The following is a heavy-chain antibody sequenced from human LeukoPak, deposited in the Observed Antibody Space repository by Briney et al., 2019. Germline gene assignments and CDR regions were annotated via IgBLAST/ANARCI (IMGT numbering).Heavy chain of an antibody. D-gene: IGHD3-16*02. CDR1: GGSFSGYY. J-gene: IGHJ4*02. Sequence: PSETLSLTCAVYGGSFSGYYWSWIRQPPGKGLEWIGEINHSGSTNYNPSLKSRVTISVDTSKNQFSLKLSSVTAADRAVYYCARAGYDYVWGSYRQFDYWSQGTLVTVSS. CDR2: INHSGST. V-gene: IGHV4-34*01. CDR3: ARAGYDYVWGSYRQFDY.